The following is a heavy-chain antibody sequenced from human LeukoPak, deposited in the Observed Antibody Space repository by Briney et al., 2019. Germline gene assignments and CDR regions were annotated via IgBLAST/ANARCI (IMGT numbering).Heavy chain of an antibody. D-gene: IGHD6-6*01. CDR3: AKDDEKASSSSFVDY. CDR2: IYSGGST. J-gene: IGHJ4*02. CDR1: GFTVSSNY. Sequence: GGSLRLSCAASGFTVSSNYMSWVRQAPGKGLEWVSVIYSGGSTYYADSVKGRFTISRDNSKNTLYLQMNSLRAEDTAVYYCAKDDEKASSSSFVDYWGQGTLVTVSS. V-gene: IGHV3-66*01.